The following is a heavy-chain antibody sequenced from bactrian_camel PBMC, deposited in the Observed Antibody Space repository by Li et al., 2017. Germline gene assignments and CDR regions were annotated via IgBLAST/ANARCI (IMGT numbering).Heavy chain of an antibody. CDR3: AARVYSSIAYRSCGGRGPSEYNY. CDR2: IYSVGNTT. CDR1: GSPFSSYY. D-gene: IGHD6*01. V-gene: IGHV3-2*01. J-gene: IGHJ4*01. Sequence: HVQLVESGGGSVQAGGSLRLSCAASGSPFSSYYMTWVRQAPGEGLEWVSRIYSVGNTTYYADSVKGRFTISRDMAENTLYLQMDSLKPEDTAMYYCAARVYSSIAYRSCGGRGPSEYNYWGQGTQVTVS.